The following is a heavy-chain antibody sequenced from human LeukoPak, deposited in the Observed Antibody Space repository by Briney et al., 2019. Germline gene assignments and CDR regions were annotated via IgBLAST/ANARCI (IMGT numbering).Heavy chain of an antibody. CDR1: HYSITFGYY. D-gene: IGHD6-6*01. CDR2: VYHRGST. CDR3: ARDRSVGVLPAPPFDF. Sequence: SETLSLTCTVSHYSITFGYYWGWIRQPPGKGLEWIGAVYHRGSTSYNPSLRSRVTISVDTSKNQFSLTLTSVTAADTAVYYCARDRSVGVLPAPPFDFWGQGTLVTVSS. J-gene: IGHJ4*02. V-gene: IGHV4-38-2*02.